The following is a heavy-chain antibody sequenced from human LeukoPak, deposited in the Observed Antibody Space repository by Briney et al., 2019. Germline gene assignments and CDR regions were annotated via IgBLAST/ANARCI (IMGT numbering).Heavy chain of an antibody. D-gene: IGHD4-23*01. CDR3: AKFDVYGGGTNDY. V-gene: IGHV3-23*01. CDR2: ITGGGTTT. Sequence: PGGSLRLSCAASGFTFSSFAMGWVRQAPGKGLEWVSTITGGGTTTYYADSVKGRFTISRDNSKNSLYLQMNSLRAEDTAVYYCAKFDVYGGGTNDYWGQGTLVTVSS. J-gene: IGHJ4*02. CDR1: GFTFSSFA.